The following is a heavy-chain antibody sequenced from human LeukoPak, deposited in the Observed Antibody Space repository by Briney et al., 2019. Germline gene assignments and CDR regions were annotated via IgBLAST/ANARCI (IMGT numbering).Heavy chain of an antibody. CDR3: ARHRDYGDALDY. CDR1: GGSISSYY. D-gene: IGHD4-17*01. V-gene: IGHV4-59*01. Sequence: SETLSLTCTVSGGSISSYYWSWIRQPPGKGLEWIGYIYYSGSTNYNPSLKSRVTISVDTSKNQFALKLSSVTAADTAVYYCARHRDYGDALDYWGQGTLVTVSS. J-gene: IGHJ4*02. CDR2: IYYSGST.